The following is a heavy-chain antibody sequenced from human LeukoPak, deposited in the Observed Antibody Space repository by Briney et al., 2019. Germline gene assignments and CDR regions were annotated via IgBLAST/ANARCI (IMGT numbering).Heavy chain of an antibody. CDR1: GGSIRSYY. CDR3: AREDATSRFDY. D-gene: IGHD5-24*01. V-gene: IGHV4-59*01. CDR2: IYYSGIT. J-gene: IGHJ4*02. Sequence: PSETLSLTCTVSGGSIRSYYWSWIRQPPGKGLEWIGYIYYSGITNYNPSLKSRVTISVDTSKNQFSLKLSSVTAADTAVYHCAREDATSRFDYWGQGTLVTVSS.